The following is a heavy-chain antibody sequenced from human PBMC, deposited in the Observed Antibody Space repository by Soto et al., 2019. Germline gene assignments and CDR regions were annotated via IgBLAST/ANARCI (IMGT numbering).Heavy chain of an antibody. CDR1: GGSISSGGYY. V-gene: IGHV4-31*03. CDR2: IYYSGST. D-gene: IGHD3-22*01. J-gene: IGHJ4*02. CDR3: ARNRAYYYDSSGYPDY. Sequence: QVQLQESGPGLVKPSQTLSLTCTVSGGSISSGGYYWSWIRQHPGKGLEWIGYIYYSGSTYYNPSHKSRVTISVDTSKNQFSLKLSSVTAADTAVYYCARNRAYYYDSSGYPDYWGQGTLVTVSS.